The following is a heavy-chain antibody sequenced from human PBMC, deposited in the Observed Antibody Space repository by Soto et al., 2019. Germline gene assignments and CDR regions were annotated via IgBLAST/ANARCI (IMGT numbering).Heavy chain of an antibody. CDR1: GFTVSSNY. D-gene: IGHD3-22*01. Sequence: GGSLRLSCAASGFTVSSNYMSWVRQAPGKGLEWVSVIYSGGSTYYADSVKGRFTISRDNSKNTLYLQMNSLRAEDTAVYYCARVARFYYDSSGYYYGRDYYYYGMDVWGQGTTVTVSS. CDR3: ARVARFYYDSSGYYYGRDYYYYGMDV. V-gene: IGHV3-53*01. CDR2: IYSGGST. J-gene: IGHJ6*02.